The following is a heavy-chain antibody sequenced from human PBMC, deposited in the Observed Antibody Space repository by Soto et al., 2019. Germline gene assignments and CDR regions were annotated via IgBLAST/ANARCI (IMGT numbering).Heavy chain of an antibody. V-gene: IGHV5-51*01. D-gene: IGHD3-22*01. Sequence: GESLKISCKGSGYSFTSYWIGWVRQMPWKGLEWMGIIYPGDSDTRYSPSFQGQVTISADKSISTAYLQWSSLKASDTAMYYCARRQRDYYDSSGYYYVWYFDYWGQGTLVTVSS. CDR2: IYPGDSDT. CDR1: GYSFTSYW. CDR3: ARRQRDYYDSSGYYYVWYFDY. J-gene: IGHJ4*02.